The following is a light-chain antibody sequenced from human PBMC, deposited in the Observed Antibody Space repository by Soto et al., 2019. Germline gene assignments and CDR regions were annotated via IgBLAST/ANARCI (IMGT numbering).Light chain of an antibody. CDR1: SSDVGGYNY. CDR2: EVS. J-gene: IGLJ1*01. CDR3: SSYTSSSTYV. V-gene: IGLV2-14*01. Sequence: QSALTQPASVSGSPGQSLTISCTGTSSDVGGYNYVSWYQQHPGKAPKLMIYEVSNRPSGVSNRFSGSKSGNTASLTISGLQAGDEADYYCSSYTSSSTYVFGTGTKATVL.